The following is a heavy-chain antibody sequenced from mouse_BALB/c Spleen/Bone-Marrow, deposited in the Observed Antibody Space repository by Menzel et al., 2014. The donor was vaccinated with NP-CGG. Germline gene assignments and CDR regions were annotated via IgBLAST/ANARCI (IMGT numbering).Heavy chain of an antibody. Sequence: VQLQQSGPELMKPGASVKISCKASGYSFTSYYMHWVKRSHGKSLEWIGYIDPFNGDTNYNQKFKGKATLTVDKSSSTAYMHLSSLTSEDAAVYYCARRVITTGPGFAYWGQGTLVTVSA. D-gene: IGHD2-4*01. CDR3: ARRVITTGPGFAY. V-gene: IGHV1-31*01. J-gene: IGHJ3*01. CDR1: GYSFTSYY. CDR2: IDPFNGDT.